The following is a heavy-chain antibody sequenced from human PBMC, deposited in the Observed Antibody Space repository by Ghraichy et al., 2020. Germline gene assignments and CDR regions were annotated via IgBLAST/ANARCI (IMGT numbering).Heavy chain of an antibody. D-gene: IGHD3-3*01. J-gene: IGHJ6*02. Sequence: GGSLRLSCAASGFTFSSYWMHWVRQAPGKGLVWVSRINSDGSSTSYADSVKGRFTISRDNAKNTLYLQMNSLRAEDTAVYYCARASYYDFWSGYKGGMDVWGQGTTVTVSS. CDR2: INSDGSST. V-gene: IGHV3-74*01. CDR3: ARASYYDFWSGYKGGMDV. CDR1: GFTFSSYW.